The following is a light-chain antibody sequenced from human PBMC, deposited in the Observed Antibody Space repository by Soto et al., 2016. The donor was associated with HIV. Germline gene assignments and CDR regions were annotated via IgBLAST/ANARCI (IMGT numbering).Light chain of an antibody. Sequence: SYALTQPPSVSVSPGQTAGITCSGSNLGNTYASWYQQKPGQSPVLVIYQDTKRSSGIPERFSGSNSGDTATLTISGTQAIDEADYYCQAWDSSTTLYVFGTGTKVTVL. CDR2: QDT. CDR1: NLGNTY. J-gene: IGLJ1*01. V-gene: IGLV3-1*01. CDR3: QAWDSSTTLYV.